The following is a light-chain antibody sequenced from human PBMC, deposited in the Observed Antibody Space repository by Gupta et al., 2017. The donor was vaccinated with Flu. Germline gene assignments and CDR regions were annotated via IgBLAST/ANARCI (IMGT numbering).Light chain of an antibody. CDR2: DAS. Sequence: EIGLTQAPDPVSLSQGERATLSCRASQTVSSYLAWYQHKPGQAPRLLIHDASNRATGIPARFSGSGSGTDFTLTISSLEPEDFAVYYCQQRSNWPSLTFGGGTKVEIK. CDR1: QTVSSY. J-gene: IGKJ4*01. V-gene: IGKV3-11*01. CDR3: QQRSNWPSLT.